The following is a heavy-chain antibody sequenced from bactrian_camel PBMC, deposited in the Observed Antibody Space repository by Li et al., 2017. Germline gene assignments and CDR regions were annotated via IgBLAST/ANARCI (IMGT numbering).Heavy chain of an antibody. D-gene: IGHD5*01. J-gene: IGHJ4*01. Sequence: HVQLVESGGGSVQAGGSLRISCAGSAYTYNSNCKGWFRQAPGKEREGVAAIRAGVSPYVVDSVKGRFTISQDSAKNTVLLQMNNLRADDTAMYYCAIGLFADFGLGRGTQVTVS. CDR1: AYTYNSNC. V-gene: IGHV3S53*01. CDR2: IRAGVSP.